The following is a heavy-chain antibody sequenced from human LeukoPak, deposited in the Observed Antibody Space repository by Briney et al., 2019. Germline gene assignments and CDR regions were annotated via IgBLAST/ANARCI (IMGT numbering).Heavy chain of an antibody. J-gene: IGHJ4*02. D-gene: IGHD1-7*01. Sequence: GGYLRLSCAASGFTFSDYAMHWVRQAPGKGLEWVAVISKDGSDKYHPGSVRGRFTISRDNSKNTIYLQMDSLRAEDTAIYYCARDYWWNYDYWGQGTLVTVSS. CDR1: GFTFSDYA. V-gene: IGHV3-30-3*01. CDR2: ISKDGSDK. CDR3: ARDYWWNYDY.